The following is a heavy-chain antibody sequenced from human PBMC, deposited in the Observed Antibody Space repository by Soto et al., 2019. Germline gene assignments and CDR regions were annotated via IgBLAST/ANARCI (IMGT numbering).Heavy chain of an antibody. CDR3: ARNWGSLYYYYYGMDV. CDR2: TNHSGST. J-gene: IGHJ6*02. V-gene: IGHV4-34*01. Sequence: QVQLQQWGAGLLKPSETLSLTCAVYGGSFSGNYWSWIRQPPGKGLEWIGETNHSGSTNYNPSLKSRVTMSVDTSKTQFSLELSSVSAADTAVYYCARNWGSLYYYYYGMDVWGQGTTVTVSS. D-gene: IGHD7-27*01. CDR1: GGSFSGNY.